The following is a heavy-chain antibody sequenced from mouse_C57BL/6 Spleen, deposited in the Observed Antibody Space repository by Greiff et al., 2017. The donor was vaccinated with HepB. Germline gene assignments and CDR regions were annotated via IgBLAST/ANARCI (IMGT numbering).Heavy chain of an antibody. CDR3: ARELRLRAMDY. V-gene: IGHV14-2*01. Sequence: VQLQQSGAELVKPGASVKLSCTASGFNIKDYYMHWVKQRTEQGLEWIGRIDPEDGDTKYAPKFQGKATITADTSSNTAYLQLSSLTSEDTAVYYCARELRLRAMDYWGQGTSVTVSS. J-gene: IGHJ4*01. CDR1: GFNIKDYY. D-gene: IGHD3-2*02. CDR2: IDPEDGDT.